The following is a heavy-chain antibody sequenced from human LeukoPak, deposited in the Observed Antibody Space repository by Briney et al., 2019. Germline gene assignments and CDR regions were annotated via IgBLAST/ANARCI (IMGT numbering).Heavy chain of an antibody. V-gene: IGHV3-48*02. CDR2: ITLGGAT. Sequence: GESLRLSCAASGFIFSSYTMNWVRQAPGKGLEWISFITLGGATDCPDSVKGRFTISRDNARNSLYLQMNSLRDDDTAVYYCVRDHLWAFDIWGQGTMVTVSS. CDR1: GFIFSSYT. J-gene: IGHJ3*02. CDR3: VRDHLWAFDI. D-gene: IGHD2-21*01.